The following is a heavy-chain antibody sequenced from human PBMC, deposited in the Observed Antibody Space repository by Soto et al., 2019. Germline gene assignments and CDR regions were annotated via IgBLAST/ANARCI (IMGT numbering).Heavy chain of an antibody. CDR1: GYTFTSYG. CDR2: ISAYNGNT. CDR3: ARGFPETWIQLWSGNWFDP. D-gene: IGHD5-18*01. V-gene: IGHV1-18*01. Sequence: QVQLVQSGAEVKKPGASVKVSCKASGYTFTSYGISWVRQAPGQGLEWMGWISAYNGNTNYAQKLQGRVTMTTDTSKSTAYMELRSLRSDDTAVYYCARGFPETWIQLWSGNWFDPWGQGTLVTVSS. J-gene: IGHJ5*02.